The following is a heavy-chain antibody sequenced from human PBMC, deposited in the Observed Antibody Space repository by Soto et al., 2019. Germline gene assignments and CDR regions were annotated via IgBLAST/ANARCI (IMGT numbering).Heavy chain of an antibody. CDR1: GGSISSYY. V-gene: IGHV4-59*01. D-gene: IGHD6-19*01. J-gene: IGHJ5*02. CDR2: IYYSGST. Sequence: PSETLSLTCPVSGGSISSYYWSWIRQPPGKGLGWIGYIYYSGSTNYNPSLKSRVTISVDTSKNQFSLKLSSVTAADTAVYYCASADSSGWYTTYNWVDPWGQGTLVTVSA. CDR3: ASADSSGWYTTYNWVDP.